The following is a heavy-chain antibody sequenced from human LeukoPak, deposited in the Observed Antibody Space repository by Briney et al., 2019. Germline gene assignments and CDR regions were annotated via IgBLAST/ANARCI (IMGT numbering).Heavy chain of an antibody. CDR2: LNPDGSRK. J-gene: IGHJ5*02. D-gene: IGHD3-3*01. CDR3: ARDAYDDSSES. V-gene: IGHV3-7*01. Sequence: HPGGSLRLSCAPSGFTLSSYWMTCVREAPGKGLEWVANLNPDGSRKFYVDSVKGRFTISRDNAKNSLYLQMHSLRAEDTALYYCARDAYDDSSESWGQGTLVTVSS. CDR1: GFTLSSYW.